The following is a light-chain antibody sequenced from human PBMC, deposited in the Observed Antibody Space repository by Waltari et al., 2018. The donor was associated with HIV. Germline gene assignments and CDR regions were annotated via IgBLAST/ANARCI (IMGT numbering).Light chain of an antibody. Sequence: DTQMTQSLSTLSAFIRDRVTITCRASQSVGTWLAWYQQKPGKAPKLLIYSASSLGRGVPSSFSGSGSGTDFTLTISTLRPDDFATYYCQQYNNSPWTFGPGTKLEIK. CDR3: QQYNNSPWT. V-gene: IGKV1-5*03. CDR2: SAS. CDR1: QSVGTW. J-gene: IGKJ1*01.